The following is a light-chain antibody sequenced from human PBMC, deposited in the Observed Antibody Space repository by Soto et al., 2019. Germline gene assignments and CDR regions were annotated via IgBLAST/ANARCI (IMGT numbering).Light chain of an antibody. V-gene: IGKV3-20*01. CDR1: QSVSSSY. CDR3: KQYGSSPLT. J-gene: IGKJ4*01. CDR2: GAY. Sequence: EIVLTQSPGTLSLSPGERATLSCRASQSVSSSYLAWYQQKPGQAPRLLIYGAYSRATGIQDRFSGSGSGTDFTLTISRLEPEDFAVYYCKQYGSSPLTFGRGTKVDIK.